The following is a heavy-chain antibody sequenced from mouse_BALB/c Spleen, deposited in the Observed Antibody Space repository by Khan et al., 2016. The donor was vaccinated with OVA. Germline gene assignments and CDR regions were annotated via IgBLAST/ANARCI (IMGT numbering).Heavy chain of an antibody. V-gene: IGHV14-1*02. Sequence: EVQLQESGAELVRPGALVKLSCKASGFTIKDYYMYWVKQRPEQGLEWIGWIDPENGNTIYDPKFQGKASITADTSSNTAYLQLSSLASEDTAVYYCASRGYGNYWFAYWGQGTLVTVSS. D-gene: IGHD2-1*01. J-gene: IGHJ3*01. CDR1: GFTIKDYY. CDR3: ASRGYGNYWFAY. CDR2: IDPENGNT.